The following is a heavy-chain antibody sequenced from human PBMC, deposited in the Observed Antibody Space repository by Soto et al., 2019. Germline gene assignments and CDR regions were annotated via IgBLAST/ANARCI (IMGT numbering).Heavy chain of an antibody. CDR3: ARDITMVRGVIITPGYYFDC. J-gene: IGHJ4*02. D-gene: IGHD3-10*01. CDR1: GYTFTSYD. CDR2: INAGNGNT. Sequence: ASVKVSCKASGYTFTSYDINWVRQAPGQRLEWMGWINAGNGNTKYSQKFQGRVTITRDTSASTAYMELSSLRSEDTAVYYCARDITMVRGVIITPGYYFDCWGQGTLVTVSS. V-gene: IGHV1-3*01.